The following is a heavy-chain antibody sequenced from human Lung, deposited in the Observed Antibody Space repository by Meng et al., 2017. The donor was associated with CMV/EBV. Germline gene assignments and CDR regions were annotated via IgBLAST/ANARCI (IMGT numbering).Heavy chain of an antibody. CDR1: GYTFTGYY. CDR3: ERLDGYGETSKFDV. D-gene: IGHD5-24*01. Sequence: AXVXVSXXTFGYTFTGYYIHWVRQDPGPGLEWMGWINTNSGDTTYAQNFQGRVTMTRDTSITTSYMELSRLRSDDTAVYYCERLDGYGETSKFDVWGQGTXVTVSS. V-gene: IGHV1-2*02. J-gene: IGHJ6*02. CDR2: INTNSGDT.